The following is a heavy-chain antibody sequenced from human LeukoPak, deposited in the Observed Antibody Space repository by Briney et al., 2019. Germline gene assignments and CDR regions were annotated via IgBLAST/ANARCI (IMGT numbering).Heavy chain of an antibody. CDR1: GGSFSGYY. CDR3: ARQPSATASFDY. Sequence: KPSETLSLTCAVYGGSFSGYYWSWIRQPPGKGLEWIGEINHSGSTNYNPSLKSRVTISVDTSKNHFSLNLNSVTAADTAVYYCARQPSATASFDYWGQGTLVTVS. V-gene: IGHV4-34*01. CDR2: INHSGST. J-gene: IGHJ4*02.